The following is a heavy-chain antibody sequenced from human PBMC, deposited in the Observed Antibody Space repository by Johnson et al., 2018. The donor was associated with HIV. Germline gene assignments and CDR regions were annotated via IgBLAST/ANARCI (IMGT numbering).Heavy chain of an antibody. Sequence: VQLVESGGGLVEPGGSLRLSCAASGFTFSSYWMHWVRQAPGKGLVWVSRINWNGGSTGYADSVKGRFTISRDNAKNSLYLQMNSLRAEDTALYYCARDRRVGYTTYDAFDIWGQGTMVTVSS. CDR1: GFTFSSYW. CDR2: INWNGGST. V-gene: IGHV3-74*01. D-gene: IGHD5-18*01. CDR3: ARDRRVGYTTYDAFDI. J-gene: IGHJ3*02.